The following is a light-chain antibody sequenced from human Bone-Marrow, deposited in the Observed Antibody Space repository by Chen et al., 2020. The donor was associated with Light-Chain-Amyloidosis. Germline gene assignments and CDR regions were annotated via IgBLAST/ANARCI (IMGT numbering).Light chain of an antibody. CDR3: YTYAGSATFV. Sequence: QSALTHPASVSGSPGQSITIPCTGTSSNVGDYSLVSWYQQRPGQAPKLILYEGIQRPSGVSSSFSGSMSGNTASLTISGLQTEDEADYFCYTYAGSATFVFGAATTVTVL. J-gene: IGLJ1*01. CDR1: SSNVGDYSL. CDR2: EGI. V-gene: IGLV2-23*01.